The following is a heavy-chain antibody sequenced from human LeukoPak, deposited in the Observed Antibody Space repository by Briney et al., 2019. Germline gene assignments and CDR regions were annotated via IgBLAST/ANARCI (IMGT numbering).Heavy chain of an antibody. J-gene: IGHJ4*02. D-gene: IGHD6-19*01. Sequence: SVKVSCKTSGGTFSSYAISWVRQAPGQGLEWMGGIIPIFGTANYAQKFQGRVTITTDESTSTAYMELSSLRSEDTAVYYCARDSWGAVAGTLDYWGQGTLVTVSS. CDR3: ARDSWGAVAGTLDY. V-gene: IGHV1-69*05. CDR2: IIPIFGTA. CDR1: GGTFSSYA.